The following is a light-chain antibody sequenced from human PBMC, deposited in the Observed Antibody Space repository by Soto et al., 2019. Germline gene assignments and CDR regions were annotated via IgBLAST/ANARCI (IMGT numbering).Light chain of an antibody. V-gene: IGLV2-14*01. Sequence: QSALTQPASVSGSPGQSITISCSGATSDIGTYNYVSWYQHHPGKVPKVIIYEVSNRPSGVSNRFSGSKSGNTASLTISGLQAEDEADYYCSSYAGSDNPYVFGTGTKLTVL. CDR3: SSYAGSDNPYV. CDR2: EVS. CDR1: TSDIGTYNY. J-gene: IGLJ1*01.